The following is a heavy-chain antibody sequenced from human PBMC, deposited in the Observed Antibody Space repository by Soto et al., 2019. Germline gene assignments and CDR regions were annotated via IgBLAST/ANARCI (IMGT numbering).Heavy chain of an antibody. CDR2: ISSSGSTI. CDR1: GFTFSSYE. D-gene: IGHD3-22*01. J-gene: IGHJ4*02. CDR3: ARDRGNYYDSSGYYDY. Sequence: EVQLVESGGGLVQPGGSLRLSCAASGFTFSSYEMNWVRQAPGKGLEWVSYISSSGSTIYYADSVKGRFTISRDNAKNSLYLQMNSLRAEDTAVYYCARDRGNYYDSSGYYDYWGQGTLVTVSS. V-gene: IGHV3-48*03.